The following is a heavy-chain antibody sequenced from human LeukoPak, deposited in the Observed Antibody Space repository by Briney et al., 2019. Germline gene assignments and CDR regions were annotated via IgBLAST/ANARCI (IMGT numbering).Heavy chain of an antibody. CDR3: TKSKDYGDYWFDP. CDR2: IGWISNTV. Sequence: GGSLRLSCAASGFKFDDYAMHWVRQAPGEGLEWVAGIGWISNTVGYADSVRGRFTIRRDNAKNSLFLQMNSLRPEDTAMYYCTKSKDYGDYWFDPWGQGTRVTVSS. CDR1: GFKFDDYA. D-gene: IGHD4-17*01. J-gene: IGHJ5*02. V-gene: IGHV3-9*01.